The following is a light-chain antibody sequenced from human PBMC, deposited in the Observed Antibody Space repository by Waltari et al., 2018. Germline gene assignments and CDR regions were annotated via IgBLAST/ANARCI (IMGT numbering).Light chain of an antibody. Sequence: DIVMTQSPDSLAVSLGERATINCKSSQSVLYNSNNKNSLTWYQQKPGQPPNLLSYWASTRESWVPDRFSDSGSGTDFTLPISSLQAEDLAVYYCQKYYGQPWTFGQGTKVEIK. CDR2: WAS. V-gene: IGKV4-1*01. J-gene: IGKJ1*01. CDR1: QSVLYNSNNKNS. CDR3: QKYYGQPWT.